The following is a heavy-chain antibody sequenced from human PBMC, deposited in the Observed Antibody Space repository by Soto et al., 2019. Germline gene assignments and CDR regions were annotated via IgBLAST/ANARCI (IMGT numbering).Heavy chain of an antibody. CDR1: GGSISTFY. CDR3: ARHRYNCNSHIDY. V-gene: IGHV4-59*08. D-gene: IGHD1-7*01. Sequence: QVQLQESGPGLVKPSETLSLTCTVSGGSISTFYWSWIRQPPGKGLEWMGYIYYSGSTNYNPSLNSRVTVSVDSSKKQFSLKLRSVTAADTAVYYCARHRYNCNSHIDYWGPGIQVTVSS. CDR2: IYYSGST. J-gene: IGHJ4*02.